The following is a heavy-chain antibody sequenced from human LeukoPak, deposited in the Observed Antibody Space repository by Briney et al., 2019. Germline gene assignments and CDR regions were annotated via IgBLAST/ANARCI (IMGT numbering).Heavy chain of an antibody. Sequence: PGGSLRLSCAASGFTFSSYSMNWVRQAPGKGLEWVSSISSSSSYIYYADSVKGRFTISRDNAKNSLYLQMNSLRAEDTAVYYCARDPSLTGSPYFDYWGQGTLVTVSS. CDR1: GFTFSSYS. CDR2: ISSSSSYI. J-gene: IGHJ4*02. D-gene: IGHD3-9*01. V-gene: IGHV3-21*01. CDR3: ARDPSLTGSPYFDY.